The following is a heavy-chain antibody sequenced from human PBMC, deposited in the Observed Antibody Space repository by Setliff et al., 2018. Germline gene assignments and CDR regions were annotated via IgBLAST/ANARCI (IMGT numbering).Heavy chain of an antibody. V-gene: IGHV7-4-1*02. CDR2: INTNTGNP. CDR3: ARASRFATIVWKGDYYMDV. J-gene: IGHJ6*03. D-gene: IGHD3-16*02. CDR1: GYSFSTYA. Sequence: ASVKVSCKASGYSFSTYAMSWIRQAPGQGLGWMGWINTNTGNPSYAQGFTGRFVFSLDTCVSTAYLQISSLKTEDTAMYYCARASRFATIVWKGDYYMDVWGKGTTVTVSS.